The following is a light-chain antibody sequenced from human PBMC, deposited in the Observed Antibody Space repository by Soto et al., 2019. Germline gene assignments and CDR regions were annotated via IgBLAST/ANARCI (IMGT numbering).Light chain of an antibody. J-gene: IGKJ4*01. CDR1: QIISKS. Sequence: IVLTKSPATLSLSPWERATLSFRAMQIISKSLVWYQQKPGQAPRILIDGESNRATGIPDRFSGSGSGTDFTLTISSLEPEDFALYFWQQRNNGPPTFGGGTKVE. CDR3: QQRNNGPPT. CDR2: GES. V-gene: IGKV3-11*01.